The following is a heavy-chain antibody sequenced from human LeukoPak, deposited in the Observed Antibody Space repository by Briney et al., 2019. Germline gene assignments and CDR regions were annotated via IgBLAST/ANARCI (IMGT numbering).Heavy chain of an antibody. V-gene: IGHV3-64D*06. CDR1: GFTFSSFA. CDR3: VKDDSYYYDSGNYPY. Sequence: GGSQRLSCSASGFTFSSFALHWVRQAPGKGLEYVSGISNTGISTYYADSVTGRFTISRDNSKNTLYLQMGSLRAEDTAIYYCVKDDSYYYDSGNYPYWGQGTLVTVSS. CDR2: ISNTGIST. J-gene: IGHJ4*02. D-gene: IGHD3-10*01.